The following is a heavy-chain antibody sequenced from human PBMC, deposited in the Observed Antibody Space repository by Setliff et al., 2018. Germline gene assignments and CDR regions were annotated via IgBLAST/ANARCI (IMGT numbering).Heavy chain of an antibody. Sequence: ASVKVSCKASGYTFTSYGISWVRQAPGQGLEWMGWISAYNGNTNYAQKLQGRVTMTTDTSTSTAYMELRSLRSDDTAVYYCARLPLPAAWELLDIRYYYYYMDVWGRGTTVTVSS. V-gene: IGHV1-18*01. D-gene: IGHD1-26*01. J-gene: IGHJ6*03. CDR2: ISAYNGNT. CDR1: GYTFTSYG. CDR3: ARLPLPAAWELLDIRYYYYYMDV.